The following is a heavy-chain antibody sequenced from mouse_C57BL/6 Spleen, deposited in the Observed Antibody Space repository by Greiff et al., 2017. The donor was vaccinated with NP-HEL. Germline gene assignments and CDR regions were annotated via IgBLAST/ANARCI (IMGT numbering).Heavy chain of an antibody. CDR3: ARIGDYYYGSSYYFDY. D-gene: IGHD1-1*01. CDR1: GYTFTDYY. CDR2: INPYNGGT. V-gene: IGHV1-19*01. Sequence: EVQLQQSGPVLVKPGASVKMSCKASGYTFTDYYMNWVKQSHGKSLEWIGVINPYNGGTSYNQKFKGKATLTVDKSSSTAYMELNSLTSEDSAVYYCARIGDYYYGSSYYFDYWGQGTTLTVSS. J-gene: IGHJ2*01.